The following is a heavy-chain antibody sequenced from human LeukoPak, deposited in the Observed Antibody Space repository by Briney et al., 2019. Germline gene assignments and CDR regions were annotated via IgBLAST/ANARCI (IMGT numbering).Heavy chain of an antibody. D-gene: IGHD3-10*01. CDR3: AKERRDYYGSGRRGTRYYFDY. CDR2: ISGSGGST. J-gene: IGHJ4*02. Sequence: GGTLRLSCAASGFTFSSYGMSWARQAPGKGLEWVSAISGSGGSTYYADSVKGRFTISRDNSKNTLYLQMNSLRAEDTAVYYCAKERRDYYGSGRRGTRYYFDYWGQGTLVTVSS. V-gene: IGHV3-23*01. CDR1: GFTFSSYG.